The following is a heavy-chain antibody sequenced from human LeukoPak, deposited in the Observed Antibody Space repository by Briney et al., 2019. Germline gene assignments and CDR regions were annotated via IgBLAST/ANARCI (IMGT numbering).Heavy chain of an antibody. D-gene: IGHD6-13*01. J-gene: IGHJ4*02. CDR3: AREFQQLPYY. CDR2: ISSGSTYI. Sequence: PGGSLRLSCAASGFTFSSYAMNWVRQAPGKGLEWVSSISSGSTYIYYADSVKGRFTISRDNAKNSLYLQMHSLRPEDTAVYYCAREFQQLPYYWGQGTLVTVSS. CDR1: GFTFSSYA. V-gene: IGHV3-21*01.